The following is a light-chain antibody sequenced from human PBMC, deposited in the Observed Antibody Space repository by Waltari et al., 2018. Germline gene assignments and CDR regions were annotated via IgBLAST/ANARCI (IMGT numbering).Light chain of an antibody. CDR3: QNYERLPVT. CDR2: GAS. J-gene: IGKJ1*01. Sequence: ELTQSPGTLSLSAGERATLSCRASQSIGRTLTWYQQKPGQSPRLLMYGASIRAAGIPDRFSGSGSGTDFILTITRLEPEDFAVYYCQNYERLPVTFGQGTKVEIK. V-gene: IGKV3-20*01. CDR1: QSIGRT.